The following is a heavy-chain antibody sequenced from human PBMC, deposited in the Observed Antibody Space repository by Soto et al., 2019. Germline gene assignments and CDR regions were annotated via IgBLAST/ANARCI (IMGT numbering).Heavy chain of an antibody. V-gene: IGHV3-23*01. CDR3: ARTTVTKRRDY. CDR2: ISGSGGNT. J-gene: IGHJ4*02. Sequence: EVQLLESGGGLVQPGGSLRLSCAASGFTFSSYAMSWVRQAPGRGLEYVSSISGSGGNTYYADSVKGRFTISRDNSKNTLYLQMNSLRVEDTAVYYCARTTVTKRRDYWGQGTLVTVSS. D-gene: IGHD4-17*01. CDR1: GFTFSSYA.